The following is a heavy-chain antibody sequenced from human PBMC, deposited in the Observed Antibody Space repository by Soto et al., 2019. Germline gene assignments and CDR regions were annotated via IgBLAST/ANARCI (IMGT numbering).Heavy chain of an antibody. CDR2: IYPGDSDT. Sequence: GESLKISCKGSGYSFTSYWIGWVRQMPGKGLEWMGIIYPGDSDTRYSPSFQGQVTISADKSISTAYLQWSSLKASDTAMYYCARTYQGYCSGGSCLNNWFDPWGQGTLVTVSS. D-gene: IGHD2-15*01. CDR3: ARTYQGYCSGGSCLNNWFDP. CDR1: GYSFTSYW. J-gene: IGHJ5*02. V-gene: IGHV5-51*01.